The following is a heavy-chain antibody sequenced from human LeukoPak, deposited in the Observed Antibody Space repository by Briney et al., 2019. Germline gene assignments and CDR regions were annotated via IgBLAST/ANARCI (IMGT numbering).Heavy chain of an antibody. V-gene: IGHV1-18*01. Sequence: ASVKVSCKASGYTFTSYGFTWVRQAPGQGLECMGWISAYNGNTNYAQKLQGRVTMTTDTSTSTAYMKLRSLRSDDTAVYYCARSDSSGRYGGYYYYYMDVWGKGTTVTVSS. D-gene: IGHD6-19*01. CDR3: ARSDSSGRYGGYYYYYMDV. CDR2: ISAYNGNT. J-gene: IGHJ6*03. CDR1: GYTFTSYG.